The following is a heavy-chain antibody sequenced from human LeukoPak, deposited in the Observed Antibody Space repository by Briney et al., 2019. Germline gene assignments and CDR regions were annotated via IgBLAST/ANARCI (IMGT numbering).Heavy chain of an antibody. CDR2: ISYDGSNK. Sequence: GGSLRLSCAASGFKFSTCGMQWVRQAPGKGLEWVAVISYDGSNKYYADSVKGRFTISRDNSKNTLYLQMNSLRAEDTAVYYCAKDCSSTSCDWGQGTLVTVSS. J-gene: IGHJ4*02. V-gene: IGHV3-30*18. CDR1: GFKFSTCG. D-gene: IGHD2-2*01. CDR3: AKDCSSTSCD.